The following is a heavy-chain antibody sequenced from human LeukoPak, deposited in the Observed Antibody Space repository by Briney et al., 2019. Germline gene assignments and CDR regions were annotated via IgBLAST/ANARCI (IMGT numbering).Heavy chain of an antibody. Sequence: SETLSLTCTVSGGSISSSSYYWGWIRQPPGKGLEWIGSIYYSGSTYYNPSLKSRVTISVDTSKNQFSLKLSSVTAADTAVYYCARHVGKPPRYYYDSSGYRGSFDYWGQGTLVTVSS. V-gene: IGHV4-39*01. CDR1: GGSISSSSYY. CDR3: ARHVGKPPRYYYDSSGYRGSFDY. D-gene: IGHD3-22*01. CDR2: IYYSGST. J-gene: IGHJ4*02.